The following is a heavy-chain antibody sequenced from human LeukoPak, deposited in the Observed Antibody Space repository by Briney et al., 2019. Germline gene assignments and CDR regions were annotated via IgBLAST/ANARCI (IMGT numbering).Heavy chain of an antibody. CDR3: ARVTYSSGPDY. J-gene: IGHJ4*02. V-gene: IGHV4-59*01. D-gene: IGHD6-19*01. Sequence: SETLSLTCTVSGGFISSYCWSWIRQPPGKGLEWIGYIYYSGSTNYNPSLKSRVTISVDTSKNQFSLKLSSVTAADTAVYYCARVTYSSGPDYWGQGTLVTVSS. CDR1: GGFISSYC. CDR2: IYYSGST.